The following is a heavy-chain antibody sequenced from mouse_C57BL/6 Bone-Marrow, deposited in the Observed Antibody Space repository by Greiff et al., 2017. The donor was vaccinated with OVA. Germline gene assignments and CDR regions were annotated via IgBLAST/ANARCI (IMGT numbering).Heavy chain of an antibody. J-gene: IGHJ2*01. Sequence: QVQLKQSGAELARPGASVKLSCKASGYTFTSYGISWVKQRTGQGLEWIGEIYPRSGNTYYNEKFKGKATLPADKSSSSAYMELRSLTSEDAAVYFCARGNRYCDYWGQGTTLTVSS. CDR3: ARGNRYCDY. CDR1: GYTFTSYG. D-gene: IGHD2-1*01. V-gene: IGHV1-81*01. CDR2: IYPRSGNT.